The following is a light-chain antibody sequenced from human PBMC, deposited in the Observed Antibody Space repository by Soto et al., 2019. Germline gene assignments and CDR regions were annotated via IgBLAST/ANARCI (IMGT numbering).Light chain of an antibody. Sequence: EIVLTQSPGTLYLSPGERATLSCRASQTLRRTYIAWYQQKPGQAPRVLIYGASKRATGIPDRFSGSGSGTDFSLTISRLEPEDFAVYYCHQYDNAPQTYGQGTKVDIK. CDR2: GAS. J-gene: IGKJ2*01. CDR3: HQYDNAPQT. CDR1: QTLRRTY. V-gene: IGKV3-20*01.